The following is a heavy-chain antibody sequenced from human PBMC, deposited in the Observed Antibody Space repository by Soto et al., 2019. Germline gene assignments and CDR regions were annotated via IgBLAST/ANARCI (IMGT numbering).Heavy chain of an antibody. CDR3: ARTPSLDYSGLEYYYFDY. CDR2: ISTYNGDT. V-gene: IGHV1-18*01. J-gene: IGHJ4*02. CDR1: GYRFTSYG. D-gene: IGHD5-12*01. Sequence: GASVKVSCKASGYRFTSYGISWVRQAPGQGLEWMGWISTYNGDTNYAQKLQGRVSMTTDTSTSAAYMELRSLRSDDTAVYYCARTPSLDYSGLEYYYFDYWGQGSPVTVSS.